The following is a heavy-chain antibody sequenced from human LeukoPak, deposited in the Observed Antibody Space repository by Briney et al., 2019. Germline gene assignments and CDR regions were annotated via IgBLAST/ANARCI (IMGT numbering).Heavy chain of an antibody. CDR1: GGSISSSSYY. J-gene: IGHJ5*02. V-gene: IGHV4-39*01. Sequence: SSETLSLTCTVSGGSISSSSYYWGWIRQPPGKGLEWLGSIYYSGSTYYNPSLKSRVTISVDTSKNQFSLKLSSVTAADTAVYYCARQEGVAAAANWFGPWGQGTLVTVSS. CDR2: IYYSGST. CDR3: ARQEGVAAAANWFGP. D-gene: IGHD6-25*01.